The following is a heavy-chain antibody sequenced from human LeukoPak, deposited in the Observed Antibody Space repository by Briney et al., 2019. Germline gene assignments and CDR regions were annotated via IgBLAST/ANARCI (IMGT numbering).Heavy chain of an antibody. Sequence: ASVKVSCKASGYTFTSYYMHWVRQAPGQGLEWMGIINPSGGSTSYAQKFQGRVTMTRDTSTSTVYKELSSLRSEDTAVYYCARGRSVPNNYGWFDPWGQGTLVTVSS. CDR3: ARGRSVPNNYGWFDP. V-gene: IGHV1-46*01. CDR1: GYTFTSYY. J-gene: IGHJ5*02. CDR2: INPSGGST. D-gene: IGHD5-18*01.